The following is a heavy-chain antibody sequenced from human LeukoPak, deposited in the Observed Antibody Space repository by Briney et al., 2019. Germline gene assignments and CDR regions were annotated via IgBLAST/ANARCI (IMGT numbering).Heavy chain of an antibody. V-gene: IGHV3-21*01. Sequence: GGSLRLSCAASGFTFSSYSMNWVRQAPGKGLEWVSFISSSSSYIYYADSVKGRFTISRDNAKNSLYLQMNSLRAEDTAVYYCARDLRGYSGYEPFDYWGQGTLVTVSS. CDR1: GFTFSSYS. J-gene: IGHJ4*02. CDR2: ISSSSSYI. CDR3: ARDLRGYSGYEPFDY. D-gene: IGHD5-12*01.